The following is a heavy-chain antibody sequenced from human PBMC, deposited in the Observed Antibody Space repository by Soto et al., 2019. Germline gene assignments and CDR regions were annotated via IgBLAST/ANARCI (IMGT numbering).Heavy chain of an antibody. J-gene: IGHJ4*03. CDR1: GGTFNTYT. Sequence: SVKVSCKASGGTFNTYTINWLRQAPGRGLEWVGQVVPMYDSVNYAETFQGRVTITVDKSTNTAYMELTSLRSQDTALYFCASWRSYSGSYCFDYWGQGTTVTVSS. CDR3: ASWRSYSGSYCFDY. CDR2: VVPMYDSV. D-gene: IGHD1-26*01. V-gene: IGHV1-69*06.